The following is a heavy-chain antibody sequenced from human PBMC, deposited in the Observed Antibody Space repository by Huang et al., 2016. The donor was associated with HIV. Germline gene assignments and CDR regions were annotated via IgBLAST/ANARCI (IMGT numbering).Heavy chain of an antibody. Sequence: QVQLVQSGAEVKKPGSSVKVSCKASGGTFSNHGFSWGRQAPGQGLGGMGGISPGFGTKYYTPKCQGRVTITADESTSTVYMELSSLTPDDTAEYYCARVRGYSGSYYGMDVWGQGTTVTVSS. CDR1: GGTFSNHG. J-gene: IGHJ6*02. CDR3: ARVRGYSGSYYGMDV. D-gene: IGHD1-26*01. CDR2: ISPGFGTK. V-gene: IGHV1-69*01.